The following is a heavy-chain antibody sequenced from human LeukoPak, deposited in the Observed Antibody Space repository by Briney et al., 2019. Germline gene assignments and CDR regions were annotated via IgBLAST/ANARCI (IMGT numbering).Heavy chain of an antibody. CDR3: VRSYRDLTGYYNHFDY. J-gene: IGHJ4*02. D-gene: IGHD3-9*01. Sequence: LPGRSLRLSCAASGFTFSSYAMHWVRQAPGKGLGWVAVISYDGSNKYYADSVKGRFTISRDNSKNTLYLQMNSLRPEDTAVYYCVRSYRDLTGYYNHFDYWGQGNLVTVSS. CDR2: ISYDGSNK. V-gene: IGHV3-30-3*01. CDR1: GFTFSSYA.